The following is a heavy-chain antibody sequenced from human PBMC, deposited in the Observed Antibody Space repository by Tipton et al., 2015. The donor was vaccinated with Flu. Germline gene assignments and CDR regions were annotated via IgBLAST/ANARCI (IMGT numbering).Heavy chain of an antibody. CDR1: GGSISRYY. Sequence: TLSLTCTVSGGSISRYYWSWIRQPPGKGPEWIGYIYFTGSTKYNPSLKSRVTTSVGTSKNQFSLKLRSVTAADTAVYYCARGQAYYYDNSGYYPWYFDLWGRGTLVTVSS. D-gene: IGHD3-22*01. CDR2: IYFTGST. J-gene: IGHJ2*01. V-gene: IGHV4-59*07. CDR3: ARGQAYYYDNSGYYPWYFDL.